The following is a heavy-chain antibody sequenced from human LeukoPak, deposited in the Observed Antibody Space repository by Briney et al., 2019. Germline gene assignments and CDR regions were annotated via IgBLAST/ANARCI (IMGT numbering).Heavy chain of an antibody. V-gene: IGHV3-11*04. Sequence: KTGGSLRLSCATSGFTFSDYYMSWIRQAPGKGLEWVSYISSSGSTIYYADSVKGRFTISRDNAKNSLYLQMNSLRAEDTAVYYCARDLWSSGWYGYYYYGMDVWGQGTTVTVSS. J-gene: IGHJ6*02. D-gene: IGHD6-19*01. CDR1: GFTFSDYY. CDR2: ISSSGSTI. CDR3: ARDLWSSGWYGYYYYGMDV.